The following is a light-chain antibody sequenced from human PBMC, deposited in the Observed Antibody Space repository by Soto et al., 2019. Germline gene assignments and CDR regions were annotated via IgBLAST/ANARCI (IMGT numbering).Light chain of an antibody. CDR2: EVT. CDR1: SSDVGNYNY. V-gene: IGLV2-14*01. CDR3: KSRTTRNTLV. Sequence: QSALTQPASVSGSPGQSITISCTGTSSDVGNYNYVSWYQQHPGKAPKLIIYEVTHRPSGVSSRFYGSRSGNTASLTISGLQAEDEADYYCKSRTTRNTLVFGGGTKVTVL. J-gene: IGLJ3*02.